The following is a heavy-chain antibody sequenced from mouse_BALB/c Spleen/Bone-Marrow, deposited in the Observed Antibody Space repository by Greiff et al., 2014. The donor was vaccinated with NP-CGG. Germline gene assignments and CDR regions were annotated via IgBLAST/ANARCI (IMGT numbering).Heavy chain of an antibody. CDR1: GFNFKDTY. D-gene: IGHD1-1*01. J-gene: IGHJ2*01. V-gene: IGHV14-3*02. CDR3: ANYYYGSHFDY. CDR2: IDPANGNT. Sequence: EVQLVESGAALVKPGASVKLSCTASGFNFKDTYMHWVKQRPEQGLEWIGRIDPANGNTKYDPKFQGKATITADTSSNTAYLQLSSLTSEDTAVYYCANYYYGSHFDYWGQGTTLTVSS.